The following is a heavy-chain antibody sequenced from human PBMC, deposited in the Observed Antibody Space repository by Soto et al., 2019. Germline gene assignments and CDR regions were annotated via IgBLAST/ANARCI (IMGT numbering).Heavy chain of an antibody. J-gene: IGHJ6*02. CDR1: GGTFSSYA. V-gene: IGHV1-69*01. CDR3: ARYSSSSRRVGYYYYYYGMDV. D-gene: IGHD6-6*01. CDR2: IIPIFGTA. Sequence: QVQLVQSGAEVKKPGSSVKVSCKASGGTFSSYAISWVRQAPGQGLEWMGGIIPIFGTANYAQKFQGRVTITADESTSTAYMGLSSLRSEDTAVYYCARYSSSSRRVGYYYYYYGMDVWGQGTTVTVSS.